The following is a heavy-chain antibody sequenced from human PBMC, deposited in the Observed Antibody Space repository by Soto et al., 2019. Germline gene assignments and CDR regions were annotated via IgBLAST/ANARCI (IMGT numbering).Heavy chain of an antibody. Sequence: SETLSLTCTVSGGSISSGGYYWSCIRQHPGKGLEWIGYIYYSGSTYYNPSLKSRVTISVDTSKNQFSLKLSSVTAADTAVYYCARESSGDSRARGAFDIWGQGTMVTVSS. CDR1: GGSISSGGYY. V-gene: IGHV4-31*03. CDR3: ARESSGDSRARGAFDI. D-gene: IGHD3-22*01. CDR2: IYYSGST. J-gene: IGHJ3*02.